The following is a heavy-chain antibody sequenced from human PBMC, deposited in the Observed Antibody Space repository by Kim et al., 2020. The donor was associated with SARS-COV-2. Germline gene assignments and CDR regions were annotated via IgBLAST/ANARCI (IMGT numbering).Heavy chain of an antibody. CDR3: AKDANYYDSSGYSSLAFDI. V-gene: IGHV3-30*02. J-gene: IGHJ3*02. D-gene: IGHD3-22*01. Sequence: GRFTISRDNSKNTLYLQMNSLRAEDTAVYYCAKDANYYDSSGYSSLAFDIWGQGTMVTVSS.